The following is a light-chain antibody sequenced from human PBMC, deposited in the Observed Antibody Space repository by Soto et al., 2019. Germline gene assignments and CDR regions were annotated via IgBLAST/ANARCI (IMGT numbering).Light chain of an antibody. V-gene: IGKV1-5*03. J-gene: IGKJ1*01. CDR2: GAS. CDR3: QHYNSYPWT. CDR1: QNIDRW. Sequence: DIQMTQSPSTLSASVGDRVTITCRASQNIDRWLAGYQQKPGKAPNLLIYGASNLESGGPSRFSGSGSGTEVSITIGSLRPDNFATHYCQHYNSYPWTFGQGTNVEIE.